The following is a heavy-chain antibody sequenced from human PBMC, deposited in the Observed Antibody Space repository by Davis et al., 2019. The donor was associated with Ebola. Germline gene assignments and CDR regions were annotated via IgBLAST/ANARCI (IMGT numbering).Heavy chain of an antibody. CDR3: ANVHWYYAMDV. J-gene: IGHJ6*02. CDR1: GYTFTGYY. CDR2: INPNSGGT. V-gene: IGHV1-2*04. Sequence: ASVKVSCKASGYTFTGYYMHWVRQAPGQGLEWMGWINPNSGGTNYAQKFQGWVTMTRDTSISTAYMELSRLSSVTAADTAVYYCANVHWYYAMDVWGQGTTVTVSS. D-gene: IGHD1-1*01.